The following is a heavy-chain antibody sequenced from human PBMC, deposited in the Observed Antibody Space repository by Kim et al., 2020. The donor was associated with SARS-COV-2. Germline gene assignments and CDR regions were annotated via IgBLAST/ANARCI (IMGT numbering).Heavy chain of an antibody. J-gene: IGHJ5*02. Sequence: SETLSLTCTVSGGSISSSSYYWGWIRQPPGKGLEWIGSIYYSGSTYYNPSLKSRVTISVDTSKNQFSLKLSSVTAADTAVYYCARQGTYYYDSSGYYFNWFDPWGQGTLVTVSS. CDR3: ARQGTYYYDSSGYYFNWFDP. CDR2: IYYSGST. D-gene: IGHD3-22*01. CDR1: GGSISSSSYY. V-gene: IGHV4-39*01.